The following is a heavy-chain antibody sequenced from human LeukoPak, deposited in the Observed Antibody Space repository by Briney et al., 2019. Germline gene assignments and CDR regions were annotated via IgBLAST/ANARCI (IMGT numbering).Heavy chain of an antibody. CDR1: GFTFSDYY. D-gene: IGHD4-11*01. J-gene: IGHJ6*02. CDR3: ARAPHYSNYGPYYYGMDV. Sequence: GGSLGLSCAASGFTFSDYYMSWIRQAPGKGLEWVSYISSSSSYTNYADSVKGRFTISRDNAKNSLYLQMNSLRAEDTAVYYCARAPHYSNYGPYYYGMDVWGQGTTVTVSS. V-gene: IGHV3-11*06. CDR2: ISSSSSYT.